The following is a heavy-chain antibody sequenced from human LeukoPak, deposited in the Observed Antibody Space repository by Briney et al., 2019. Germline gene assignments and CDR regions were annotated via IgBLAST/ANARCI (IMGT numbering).Heavy chain of an antibody. Sequence: ASVKVSCKASGYTFTGYYMHWVRQAPGQGLEWMGRINPNSGGTNYAQKFQGRATMTRDTSISTAYMELSSLRSEDTAVYYCATSEGKWELSTFDYWGQGTLVTVSS. CDR3: ATSEGKWELSTFDY. D-gene: IGHD1-26*01. J-gene: IGHJ4*02. CDR1: GYTFTGYY. V-gene: IGHV1-2*06. CDR2: INPNSGGT.